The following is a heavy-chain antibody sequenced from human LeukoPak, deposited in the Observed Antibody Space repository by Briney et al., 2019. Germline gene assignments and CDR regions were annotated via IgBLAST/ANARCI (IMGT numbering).Heavy chain of an antibody. D-gene: IGHD3-16*01. V-gene: IGHV1-69*05. Sequence: SVKVSCKASGGTFSSYAISCGRQAPGQGLEWMGGIIPIFGTANYAQKFQGRVTITTDESTSTAYMELSSLRSEDTAVYYCARDRSGGLTPRYLDLWGRGTLVTVSS. CDR3: ARDRSGGLTPRYLDL. CDR1: GGTFSSYA. CDR2: IIPIFGTA. J-gene: IGHJ2*01.